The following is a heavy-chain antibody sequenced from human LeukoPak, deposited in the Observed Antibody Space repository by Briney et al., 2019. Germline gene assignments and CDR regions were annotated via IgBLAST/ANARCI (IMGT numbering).Heavy chain of an antibody. CDR3: ARGYCGSGSYLDY. CDR2: IYYSGST. V-gene: IGHV4-59*01. Sequence: SETLSLTCTVSGGSISSYYWSWIRQPPGKGLEWIGYIYYSGSTNYNPSPKSRVTISVDTSKNQFSLKLSSVTAADTAVYYCARGYCGSGSYLDYWGQGTLVTVSS. J-gene: IGHJ4*02. D-gene: IGHD3-10*01. CDR1: GGSISSYY.